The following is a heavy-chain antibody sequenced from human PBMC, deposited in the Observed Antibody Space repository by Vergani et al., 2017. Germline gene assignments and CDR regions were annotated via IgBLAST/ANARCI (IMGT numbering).Heavy chain of an antibody. J-gene: IGHJ4*02. V-gene: IGHV3-23*01. CDR3: ATYYYDSSGQYYFDY. D-gene: IGHD3-22*01. CDR1: GFTFSSYA. Sequence: EVQLLESGGGLVQPGGSLRLSCAASGFTFSSYAMSWVRQAPGKGLEWVSAISGNGGSTYYADSVKGRFTISRDNSKNTLYLQMNSLRAEDTAVYYCATYYYDSSGQYYFDYWGQGTLVTVSS. CDR2: ISGNGGST.